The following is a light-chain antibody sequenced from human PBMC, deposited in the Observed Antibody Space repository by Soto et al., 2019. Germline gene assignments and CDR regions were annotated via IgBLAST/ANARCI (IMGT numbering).Light chain of an antibody. CDR2: GAS. J-gene: IGKJ1*01. V-gene: IGKV3-15*01. CDR1: QSISTN. CDR3: QQYHYQGT. Sequence: EMVMTQSPGTLSVSPGERATLSCRASQSISTNLAWYQQKPGQAPRLLIYGASTRATDIPARFSGSGSGTEFTLAISSLQSEDSAVYYCQQYHYQGTFGQGTKVDNK.